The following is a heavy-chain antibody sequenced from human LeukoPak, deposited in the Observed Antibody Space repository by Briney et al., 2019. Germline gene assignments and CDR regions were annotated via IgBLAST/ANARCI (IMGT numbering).Heavy chain of an antibody. CDR2: ISYDGSNK. Sequence: PGGSLRLSCAASDFSFITYAMSWVRQAPGKGLEWVAVISYDGSNKYYADSVKGRFTISRDNSKNTLYLQMNSLRAEDTAVYYCAKDPYYDFWSGYYFVPSPVDYWGQGTLVTVSS. CDR1: DFSFITYA. V-gene: IGHV3-30*04. D-gene: IGHD3-3*01. CDR3: AKDPYYDFWSGYYFVPSPVDY. J-gene: IGHJ4*02.